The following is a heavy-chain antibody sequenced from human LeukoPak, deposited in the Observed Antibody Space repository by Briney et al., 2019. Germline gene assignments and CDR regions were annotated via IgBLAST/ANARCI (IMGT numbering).Heavy chain of an antibody. CDR2: IWYDGSNK. Sequence: GGSLRLSCAASGFTFSSYGMHWVRQAPGKGLEWVAVIWYDGSNKYYADSVKGRFTISRDNSKNTLYLQMNSLRAEDTAVYYCARDNSGYDSYYYYYMDVWGKGTTVTVSS. V-gene: IGHV3-33*08. D-gene: IGHD5-12*01. CDR1: GFTFSSYG. CDR3: ARDNSGYDSYYYYYMDV. J-gene: IGHJ6*03.